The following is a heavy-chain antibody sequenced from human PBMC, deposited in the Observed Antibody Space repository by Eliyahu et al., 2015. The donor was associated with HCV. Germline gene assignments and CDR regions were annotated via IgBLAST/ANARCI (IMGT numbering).Heavy chain of an antibody. J-gene: IGHJ6*02. CDR3: ARDLAGDYALYGMDV. Sequence: EVQLVESGGGLVQPGGSLRLSCAASGFTVSSNYMSWVRQAPGKGLEWVSVIYSGGSTYYADSVKGRFTISRHNSKNTLYLQMNSLRAEDTAVYYCARDLAGDYALYGMDVWGQGTTVTVSS. CDR2: IYSGGST. D-gene: IGHD4-17*01. CDR1: GFTVSSNY. V-gene: IGHV3-53*04.